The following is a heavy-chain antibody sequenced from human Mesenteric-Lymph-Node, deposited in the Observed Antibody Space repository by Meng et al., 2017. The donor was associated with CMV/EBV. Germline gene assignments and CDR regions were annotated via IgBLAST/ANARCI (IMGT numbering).Heavy chain of an antibody. CDR3: ATEGSSSWGAWFDP. J-gene: IGHJ5*02. Sequence: SGVSFSNDPVSWLRQTPGQGLEWVGGFIPILDTANYAEKFQGRVTITADKSTNTAYMELSSLTSDDTAFYYCATEGSSSWGAWFDPWGQGTLVTVSS. V-gene: IGHV1-69*06. CDR2: FIPILDTA. CDR1: GVSFSNDP. D-gene: IGHD6-13*01.